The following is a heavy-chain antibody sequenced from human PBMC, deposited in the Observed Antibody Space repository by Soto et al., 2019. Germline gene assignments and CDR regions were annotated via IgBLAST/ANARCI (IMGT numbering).Heavy chain of an antibody. CDR3: ASGYDSSGYYFPPFDY. CDR2: IYYSGST. CDR1: GGSISSGGYY. J-gene: IGHJ4*02. V-gene: IGHV4-31*03. Sequence: LSLTCTVSGGSISSGGYYWSWIRQHPGKGLEWIGYIYYSGSTYYNPSLKSRVTISVDTSKNQFSLKLSSVTAADTAVYYCASGYDSSGYYFPPFDYWGQGTLVTVSS. D-gene: IGHD3-22*01.